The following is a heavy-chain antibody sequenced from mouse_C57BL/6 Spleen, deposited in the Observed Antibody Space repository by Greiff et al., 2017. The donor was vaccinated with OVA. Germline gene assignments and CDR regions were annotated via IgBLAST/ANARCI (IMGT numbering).Heavy chain of an antibody. CDR3: ARDSIGAWFAY. J-gene: IGHJ3*01. D-gene: IGHD2-14*01. CDR2: IYPGDGDT. Sequence: VQLQQSGPELVKPGASVKISCKASGYAFSSSWMNWVKQRPGKGLEWIGRIYPGDGDTNYNGKFKGKATLTADKSSSTAYMQLSSLTSEDSAVYFCARDSIGAWFAYWGQGTLVTVSA. V-gene: IGHV1-82*01. CDR1: GYAFSSSW.